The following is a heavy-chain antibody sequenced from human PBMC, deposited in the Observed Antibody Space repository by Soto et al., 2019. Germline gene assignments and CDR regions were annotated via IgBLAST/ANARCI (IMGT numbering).Heavy chain of an antibody. CDR2: IYYSGST. CDR1: GGSISSSSYY. V-gene: IGHV4-39*01. J-gene: IGHJ2*01. CDR3: ARTSPHTLWYFDL. Sequence: QLQLQESGPGLVKPSETLSLTCTVSGGSISSSSYYWGWIRQPPGKGLEWIGSIYYSGSTYYNPSLKGRVTISVDTSKNQFSLKLSSVTAADTAVYYCARTSPHTLWYFDLWGRGTLVTVSS. D-gene: IGHD2-2*02.